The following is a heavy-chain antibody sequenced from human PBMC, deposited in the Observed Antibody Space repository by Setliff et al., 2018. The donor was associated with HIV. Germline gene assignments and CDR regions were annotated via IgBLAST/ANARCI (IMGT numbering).Heavy chain of an antibody. CDR1: GDSISGFY. J-gene: IGHJ4*02. Sequence: LSLTCTVSGDSISGFYWSWIRKPPGAGLEWIGYISYSGLTNYNPSLKSRVTISMDTSKNQFSLNLRSVTAADTAVYYCATYRMFTGSTRIDYWGQGTLVTVSS. CDR2: ISYSGLT. D-gene: IGHD3-10*02. CDR3: ATYRMFTGSTRIDY. V-gene: IGHV4-59*03.